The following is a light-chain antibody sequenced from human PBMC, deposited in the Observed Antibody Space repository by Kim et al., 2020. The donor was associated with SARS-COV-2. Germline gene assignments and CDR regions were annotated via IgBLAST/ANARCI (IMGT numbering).Light chain of an antibody. Sequence: ASVGVRVTITCQASQDISKYLNWYQQKPGKAPKLLIYDASNLETGVPSRFSGSGSGTHFTFTISSLQPEDVATYYCQKYNSAPWTFGPGTKVDIK. CDR1: QDISKY. CDR2: DAS. J-gene: IGKJ1*01. V-gene: IGKV1-33*01. CDR3: QKYNSAPWT.